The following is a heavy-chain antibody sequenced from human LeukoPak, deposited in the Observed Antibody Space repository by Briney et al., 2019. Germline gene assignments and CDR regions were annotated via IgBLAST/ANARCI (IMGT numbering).Heavy chain of an antibody. CDR3: ARGTYYSSSGSYYNLDQ. J-gene: IGHJ4*02. V-gene: IGHV4-31*03. D-gene: IGHD3-10*01. CDR1: GGSISSSGYY. Sequence: SETLSLTCTVSGGSISSSGYYWTWIRQHPGKGLEWLGYIFYSRSTYYNPSLKGRFTISLDTSKNQLSLKLSSVTAADTAVYYCARGTYYSSSGSYYNLDQWGQGTLVTVSS. CDR2: IFYSRST.